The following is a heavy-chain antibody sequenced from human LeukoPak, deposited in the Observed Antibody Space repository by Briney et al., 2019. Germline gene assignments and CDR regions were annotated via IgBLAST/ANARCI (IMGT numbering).Heavy chain of an antibody. CDR3: AGRPDSSGYELFDY. CDR1: GGTFSSYA. J-gene: IGHJ4*02. V-gene: IGHV1-69*04. D-gene: IGHD3-22*01. CDR2: IIPILSIA. Sequence: SVKVSCKASGGTFSSYAISWVRQAPGQGLEWMGRIIPILSIANYAQKFQGRVTITADKSTSTAYMELSSLRSEDTAVYYCAGRPDSSGYELFDYWGQGTLVTVSS.